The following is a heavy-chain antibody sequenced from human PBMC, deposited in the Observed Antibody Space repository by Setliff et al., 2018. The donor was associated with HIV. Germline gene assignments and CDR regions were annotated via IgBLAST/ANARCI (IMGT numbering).Heavy chain of an antibody. CDR1: GGSMKPYY. V-gene: IGHV4-59*08. D-gene: IGHD6-19*01. J-gene: IGHJ3*02. Sequence: SETLSLTCTVSGGSMKPYYWSWIRQPPGKGPEWIGFTYFNGVTDYNPSLKSRLIMSLDMSRNQVSLKMTSVTAADTAVYYCARREGVRYTSGYYGGAFDIWGQGTMVTVSS. CDR2: TYFNGVT. CDR3: ARREGVRYTSGYYGGAFDI.